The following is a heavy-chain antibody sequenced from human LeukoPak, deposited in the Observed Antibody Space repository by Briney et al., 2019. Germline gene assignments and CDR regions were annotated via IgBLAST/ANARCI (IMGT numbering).Heavy chain of an antibody. CDR1: GYTFTGYY. CDR3: ARVLPTLGRSLASDWFDP. J-gene: IGHJ5*02. Sequence: GASVKVSYKASGYTFTGYYMHWVRQAPGQGLEWMGWINPNSGGTNYAQKFQGRVTMTRDTSISTAYMELSRLRSDDTAVYYCARVLPTLGRSLASDWFDPWGQGTLVTVSS. CDR2: INPNSGGT. V-gene: IGHV1-2*02. D-gene: IGHD3-3*02.